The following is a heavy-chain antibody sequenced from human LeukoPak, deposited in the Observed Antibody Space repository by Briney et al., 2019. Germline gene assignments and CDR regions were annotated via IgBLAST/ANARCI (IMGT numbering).Heavy chain of an antibody. Sequence: WVRQPPGKGLEWIGSIYYSGSTYYNPSLKSRVTISVDTSKNQFSLKLSSVTAADTAVYYCATYSSSWYSKAWFDPWGQGTLVTVSS. V-gene: IGHV4-39*07. CDR2: IYYSGST. CDR3: ATYSSSWYSKAWFDP. J-gene: IGHJ5*02. D-gene: IGHD6-13*01.